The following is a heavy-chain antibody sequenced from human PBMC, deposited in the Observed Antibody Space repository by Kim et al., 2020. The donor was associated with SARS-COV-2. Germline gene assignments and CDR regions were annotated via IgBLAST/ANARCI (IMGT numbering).Heavy chain of an antibody. J-gene: IGHJ6*02. CDR3: SLGYCGGDCYYYGMDV. Sequence: SVKVSCKASGGTFSSYAISWVRQAPGQGLEWMGGIIPIFGTANYAQKFQGRVTITADESTSTAYMELSSLRSEDTAVYYCSLGYCGGDCYYYGMDVWGQGTTVTVSS. V-gene: IGHV1-69*13. CDR1: GGTFSSYA. CDR2: IIPIFGTA. D-gene: IGHD2-15*01.